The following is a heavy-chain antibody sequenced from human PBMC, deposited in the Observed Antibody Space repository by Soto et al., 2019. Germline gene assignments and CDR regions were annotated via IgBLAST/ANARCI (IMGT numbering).Heavy chain of an antibody. CDR2: IRTDGGYT. V-gene: IGHV3-74*01. CDR3: GRDHYGFNSIDQ. D-gene: IGHD4-17*01. CDR1: GFSLSDHW. Sequence: GGSLRLSCVASGFSLSDHWMHWVRQVPGKGLVHVSRIRTDGGYTNYADFVEGRFTISRDSAKNTLYLQMNSLRAEDTAVYFCGRDHYGFNSIDQWGQGTLVTVSS. J-gene: IGHJ4*02.